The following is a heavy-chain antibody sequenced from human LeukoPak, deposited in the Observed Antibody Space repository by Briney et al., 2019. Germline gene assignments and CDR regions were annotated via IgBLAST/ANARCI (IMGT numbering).Heavy chain of an antibody. D-gene: IGHD3-10*01. V-gene: IGHV4-4*07. CDR1: GDSISGYY. CDR2: IYTSGST. CDR3: ARTTMVRGTYYMDV. Sequence: SETLSLTCTVSGDSISGYYWSWIRQPPGKGLEWIGRIYTSGSTNYNPSLKSRVTMSVDTSKNQFSLKLSSVTAADTAVYYCARTTMVRGTYYMDVWGKGTTVTVSS. J-gene: IGHJ6*03.